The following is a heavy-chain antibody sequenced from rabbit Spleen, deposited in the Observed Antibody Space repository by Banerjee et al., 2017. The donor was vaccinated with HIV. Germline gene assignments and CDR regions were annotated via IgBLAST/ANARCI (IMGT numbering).Heavy chain of an antibody. V-gene: IGHV1S40*01. CDR1: GVSFTSNYY. J-gene: IGHJ6*01. D-gene: IGHD6-1*01. CDR3: ARESSYAGYAGYGYAARYYGMDL. Sequence: QSLEESGGDLVKPGASLTLTCTASGVSFTSNYYMCWVRQAPGKGLEWIACIDTGSSGFTYFASWAKGRFTISKTSSTTVTLQVTSLTAADTATYFCARESSYAGYAGYGYAARYYGMDLWGPGTLVTVS. CDR2: IDTGSSGFT.